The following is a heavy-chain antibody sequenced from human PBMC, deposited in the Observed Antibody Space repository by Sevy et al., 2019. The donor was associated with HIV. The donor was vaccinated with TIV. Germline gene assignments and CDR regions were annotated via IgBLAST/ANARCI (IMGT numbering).Heavy chain of an antibody. D-gene: IGHD5-12*01. Sequence: ASVKVSCKVSGYTLTELSMHWVRQAPGKGLEWMGWISAYNGNTNYAQKLQGRVTMTTDTSTSTAYMELRSLRSDDTAVYYCARGGWLRVPYFDYWGQGTLVTVSS. CDR2: ISAYNGNT. V-gene: IGHV1-18*01. CDR3: ARGGWLRVPYFDY. J-gene: IGHJ4*02. CDR1: GYTLTELS.